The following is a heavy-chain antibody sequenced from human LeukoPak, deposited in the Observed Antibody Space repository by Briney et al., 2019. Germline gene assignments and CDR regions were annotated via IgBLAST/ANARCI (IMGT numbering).Heavy chain of an antibody. CDR3: ARGRKLYVFGYYYYYMDV. J-gene: IGHJ6*03. CDR1: GESFSGYY. Sequence: SETLSLTCAVYGESFSGYYWSWIRQPPGKGLEWIGEINHSGSTNYNPSLKSRVTISVDTSKNQFSLKLSSVTAADTAVYYCARGRKLYVFGYYYYYMDVWGKGTTVTVSS. D-gene: IGHD2-8*01. V-gene: IGHV4-34*01. CDR2: INHSGST.